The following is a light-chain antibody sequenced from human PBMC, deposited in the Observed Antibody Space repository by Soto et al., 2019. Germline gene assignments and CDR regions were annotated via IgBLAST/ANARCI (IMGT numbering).Light chain of an antibody. CDR3: QQYGGSIT. CDR2: GAS. CDR1: QSVSSAY. V-gene: IGKV3-20*01. Sequence: EIVLTKSPGTLSLSPGEGATLFCRASQSVSSAYVAWYQQKPGQAPRLLIYGASSRATGIPDRFSGSGSGTDFTLTISRLEPEDFAVYYCQQYGGSITFGQGTRLEIE. J-gene: IGKJ5*01.